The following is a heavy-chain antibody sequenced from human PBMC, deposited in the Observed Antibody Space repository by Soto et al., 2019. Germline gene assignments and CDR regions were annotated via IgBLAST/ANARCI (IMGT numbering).Heavy chain of an antibody. CDR1: GASISDNNW. J-gene: IGHJ4*02. D-gene: IGHD6-19*01. Sequence: QVQLQESGPGLVKPSGTVSLTCAVSGASISDNNWWSWVRQPPGKGLDWIGEVVHWGTTHYKPSLRSRVTISMDKSKNQFSLTLSSVTAADSALYYCARHIGVTGTRGFDYWGQGTLVTVSS. CDR3: ARHIGVTGTRGFDY. CDR2: VVHWGTT. V-gene: IGHV4-4*02.